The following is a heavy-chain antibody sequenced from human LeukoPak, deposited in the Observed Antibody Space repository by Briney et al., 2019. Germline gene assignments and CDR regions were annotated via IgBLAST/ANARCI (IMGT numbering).Heavy chain of an antibody. CDR1: GGSISSSRYY. D-gene: IGHD6-13*01. V-gene: IGHV4-39*07. CDR2: IYHSGST. CDR3: ARAYRSSWYANWFDP. J-gene: IGHJ5*02. Sequence: SETLSLTCTVSGGSISSSRYYGGWIRQPPGKGLEWIGSIYHSGSTYYNPSLKSRVTISVDTSKNQFSLKLSSVTAADTAVYFCARAYRSSWYANWFDPWGQGTLVTVSS.